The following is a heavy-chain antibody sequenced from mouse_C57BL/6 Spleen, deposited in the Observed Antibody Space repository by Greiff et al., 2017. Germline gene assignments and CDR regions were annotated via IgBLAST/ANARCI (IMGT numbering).Heavy chain of an antibody. V-gene: IGHV1-52*01. D-gene: IGHD2-1*01. J-gene: IGHJ1*03. CDR2: IDPSDSET. Sequence: QVQLQQPGAELVRPGSSVKLSCKASGYTFTSYWMHWVKQRPIQGLEWIGNIDPSDSETHYNQKFKDKATLTVDKSSSTAYMQLSSLTSEDSAVYYCARARIYYGSYGEHFDVWGTGTTGTVSS. CDR3: ARARIYYGSYGEHFDV. CDR1: GYTFTSYW.